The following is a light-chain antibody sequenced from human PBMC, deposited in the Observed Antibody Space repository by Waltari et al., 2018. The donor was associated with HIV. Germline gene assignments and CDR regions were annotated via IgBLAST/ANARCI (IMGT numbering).Light chain of an antibody. CDR2: DAS. J-gene: IGKJ1*01. CDR3: QQRSNWPRT. V-gene: IGKV3-11*01. CDR1: QSVSSY. Sequence: EIVLTQSTATLSLSPGDRAHRSRRASQSVSSYLAWYRQKPGQAPTLLIYDASNRATGIPARFSGSGSGSDFTLTISSLEPEDFAVYYCQQRSNWPRTFGQGTKVEIK.